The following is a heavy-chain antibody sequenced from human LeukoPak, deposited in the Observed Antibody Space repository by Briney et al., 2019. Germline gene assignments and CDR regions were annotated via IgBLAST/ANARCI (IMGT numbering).Heavy chain of an antibody. D-gene: IGHD6-25*01. CDR1: GYSISSGYY. CDR2: IYHSRST. V-gene: IGHV4-38-2*02. Sequence: SETLTLTCTVSGYSISSGYYWGWIRQPPGKGLEWIGSIYHSRSTYYNPSLKSRVTISVDTSKNQFSLKLTSVTAADAAVYYCARARGTEAIDYWSQGTPVTVSS. CDR3: ARARGTEAIDY. J-gene: IGHJ4*02.